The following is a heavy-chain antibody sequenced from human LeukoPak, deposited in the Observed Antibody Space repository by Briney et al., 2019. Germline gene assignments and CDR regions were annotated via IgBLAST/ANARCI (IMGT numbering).Heavy chain of an antibody. CDR1: GGSISSGGYS. Sequence: SETLSLTCAVSGGSISSGGYSWSWIRQPPGKGLEWIGYIYHSGSTYYNPSLKSRVTISVDRSKNQFSLKLSSVTAADTAVYYCARAVNYYDSSGYQIDYWGQGTLVTVSS. CDR3: ARAVNYYDSSGYQIDY. D-gene: IGHD3-22*01. CDR2: IYHSGST. V-gene: IGHV4-30-2*01. J-gene: IGHJ4*02.